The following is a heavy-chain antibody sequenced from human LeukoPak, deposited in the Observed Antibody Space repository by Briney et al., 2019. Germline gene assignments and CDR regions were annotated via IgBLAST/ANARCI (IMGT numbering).Heavy chain of an antibody. CDR3: ASCVAVTGLPDY. J-gene: IGHJ4*02. D-gene: IGHD6-19*01. CDR1: GFTLSSYW. V-gene: IGHV3-74*01. Sequence: GSLRLSCAASGFTLSSYWMSWVRQAPGKGLVWVSGINSDGSDTSYADSVQGRFTISRDNAKNTLYLQMDSLRAEDTAVYYCASCVAVTGLPDYWGQGTLVTVSS. CDR2: INSDGSDT.